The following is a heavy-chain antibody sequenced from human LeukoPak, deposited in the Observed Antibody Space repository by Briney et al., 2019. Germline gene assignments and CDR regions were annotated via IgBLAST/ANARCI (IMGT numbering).Heavy chain of an antibody. D-gene: IGHD6-13*01. CDR3: ARVKQQLVPCDAFDI. V-gene: IGHV4-39*07. Sequence: SETLSLTCTVSGGSISSSSYYWGWIRQPPGKGLEWIGSIYYSGSTYYNPSLKSRVTISVDTSKNQFSLKLSSVTAADTAVYYCARVKQQLVPCDAFDIWGQGTMVTVSS. J-gene: IGHJ3*02. CDR2: IYYSGST. CDR1: GGSISSSSYY.